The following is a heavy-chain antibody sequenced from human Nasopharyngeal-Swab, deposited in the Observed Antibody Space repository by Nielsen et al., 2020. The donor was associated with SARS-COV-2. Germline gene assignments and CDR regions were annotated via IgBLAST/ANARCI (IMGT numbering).Heavy chain of an antibody. D-gene: IGHD6-19*01. J-gene: IGHJ4*02. Sequence: CERHVSGQRLEWMGWINAGNGNTKYSQKFQGRVTITRDTSASTAYMELSSLRSEDTAVYYCARGVDSVAGDYWGQGTLVTVSS. V-gene: IGHV1-3*01. CDR2: INAGNGNT. CDR3: ARGVDSVAGDY.